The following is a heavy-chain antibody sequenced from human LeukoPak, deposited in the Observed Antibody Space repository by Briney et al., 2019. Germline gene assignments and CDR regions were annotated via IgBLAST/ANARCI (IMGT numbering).Heavy chain of an antibody. Sequence: SETLSLTCTVTGCSISSYYWSWIRQPAGKGLEWIGRIYTSGSTNYNPPLKSRVTMSVDTSKNQFSLKLSSVTAADTAVYYCARGYCTNGVCYSDYWGQGTLVTVSS. D-gene: IGHD2-8*01. CDR3: ARGYCTNGVCYSDY. J-gene: IGHJ4*02. CDR1: GCSISSYY. CDR2: IYTSGST. V-gene: IGHV4-4*07.